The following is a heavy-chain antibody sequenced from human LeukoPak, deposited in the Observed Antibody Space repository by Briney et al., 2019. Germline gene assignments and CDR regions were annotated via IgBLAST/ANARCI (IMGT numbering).Heavy chain of an antibody. J-gene: IGHJ3*02. Sequence: ASVKVSCKASGYTFTGYYMHWVRQAPGQGLEWMGWISPYNGNTDYAQKFQGRVTMTTDTSTSTAYMELRSLRSDDTSVYYCARDQKQWLVEAFDIWGQGTMVTVSS. CDR2: ISPYNGNT. CDR3: ARDQKQWLVEAFDI. CDR1: GYTFTGYY. D-gene: IGHD6-19*01. V-gene: IGHV1-18*04.